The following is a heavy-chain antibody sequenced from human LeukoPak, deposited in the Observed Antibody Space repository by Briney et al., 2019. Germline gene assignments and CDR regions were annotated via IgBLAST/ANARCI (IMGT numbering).Heavy chain of an antibody. CDR1: GFTFSSYS. J-gene: IGHJ4*02. CDR2: ISSSSSYI. CDR3: AKDQVYSSGWYYFDY. Sequence: PGGSLRLSCAASGFTFSSYSMNWVRQAPGKGLEWVSSISSSSSYIYYADSVEGRFTISRDNSKNTLYLQMNSLRAEDTAVYYCAKDQVYSSGWYYFDYWGQGTLVTVSS. D-gene: IGHD6-19*01. V-gene: IGHV3-21*01.